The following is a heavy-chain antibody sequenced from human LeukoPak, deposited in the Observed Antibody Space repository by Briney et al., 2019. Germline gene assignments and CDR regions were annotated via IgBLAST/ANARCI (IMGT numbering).Heavy chain of an antibody. V-gene: IGHV4-59*01. J-gene: IGHJ4*02. Sequence: SETLSLTCTVSGGSISGYYWSWIRQPPGKGLEWIGYIYSSGSTKYSPSLKSRVTMSVDTSKNQFSLKLSSVTAADTAVYNCARGVYIAAAQYGYWGQGTLVTVSS. CDR2: IYSSGST. D-gene: IGHD6-13*01. CDR3: ARGVYIAAAQYGY. CDR1: GGSISGYY.